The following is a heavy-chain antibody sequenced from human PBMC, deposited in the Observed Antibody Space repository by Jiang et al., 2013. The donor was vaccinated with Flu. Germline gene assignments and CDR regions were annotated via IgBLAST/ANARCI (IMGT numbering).Heavy chain of an antibody. D-gene: IGHD5-24*01. V-gene: IGHV1-69*04. CDR1: GGTFSSYA. CDR2: IIPILGIA. Sequence: SGAEVKKPGSSVTVSCKASGGTFSSYAISWVRQAPGQGLEWMGRIIPILGIANYAQKFQGRVTITADKSTSTAYMELSSLRSEDTAVYYCAGVSRDGYNFDYWGQGTLVTVSS. CDR3: AGVSRDGYNFDY. J-gene: IGHJ4*02.